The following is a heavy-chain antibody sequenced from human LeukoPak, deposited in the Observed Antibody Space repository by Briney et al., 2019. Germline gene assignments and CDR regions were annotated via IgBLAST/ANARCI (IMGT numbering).Heavy chain of an antibody. Sequence: ASVKVSCKASGYTFTGYYMHWVRQAPGQGLEWMGWINPNSGGTNYAQKFQGRVTMTRDTSISTAYMELSSLRSEDMAVYYCASPSRIAVAGSWAFDIWGQGTMVTVSS. D-gene: IGHD6-19*01. CDR2: INPNSGGT. J-gene: IGHJ3*02. V-gene: IGHV1-2*02. CDR3: ASPSRIAVAGSWAFDI. CDR1: GYTFTGYY.